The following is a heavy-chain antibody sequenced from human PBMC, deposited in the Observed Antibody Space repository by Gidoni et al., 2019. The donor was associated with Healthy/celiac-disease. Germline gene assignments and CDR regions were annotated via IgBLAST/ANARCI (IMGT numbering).Heavy chain of an antibody. D-gene: IGHD4-17*01. CDR1: GFRFGDYA. J-gene: IGHJ4*02. V-gene: IGHV3-49*03. CDR3: TRRHDYGGNRWDSYFDY. Sequence: EVQLVESGGGLVQPGRSLRLSCPASGFRFGDYAMSWFRPAPGKGLGWVGFVRSKAYGGTKEYAASVKGRFTISRDDSKSIGYLQMNSLKTEDTAVYYCTRRHDYGGNRWDSYFDYWGQGTLVTVSS. CDR2: VRSKAYGGTK.